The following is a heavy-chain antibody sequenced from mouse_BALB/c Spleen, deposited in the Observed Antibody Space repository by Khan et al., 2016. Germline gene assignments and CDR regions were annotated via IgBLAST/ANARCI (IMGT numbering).Heavy chain of an antibody. D-gene: IGHD1-1*01. CDR2: INTYSGES. Sequence: QIQLVQSGPELKKPGKTVKISCKASGYTFTNYGMNWVKQAPGKGLKWMGWINTYSGESTYADDFKGRFAFSLETSANTAYLQINNLKNEDTATYFCARYLYFYGSSEYFDVWGAGTTVTVSS. CDR1: GYTFTNYG. J-gene: IGHJ1*01. V-gene: IGHV9-3-1*01. CDR3: ARYLYFYGSSEYFDV.